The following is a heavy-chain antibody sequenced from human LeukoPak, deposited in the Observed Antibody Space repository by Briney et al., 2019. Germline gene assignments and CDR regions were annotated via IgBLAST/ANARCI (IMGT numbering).Heavy chain of an antibody. CDR3: ARLSRTTISNAFDI. J-gene: IGHJ3*02. CDR2: VYPGDSDT. V-gene: IGHV5-51*01. Sequence: GESLKISCHGSGYXFTNYWISWVRQTPGKGLEWMGIVYPGDSDTRYSPSFQGQVSISADKSINTAYLQWGSLRASDTAMYYCARLSRTTISNAFDIWGQGTMVTVSS. CDR1: GYXFTNYW. D-gene: IGHD3-3*01.